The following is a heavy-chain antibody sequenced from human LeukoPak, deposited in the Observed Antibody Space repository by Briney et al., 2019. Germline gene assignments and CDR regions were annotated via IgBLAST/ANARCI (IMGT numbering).Heavy chain of an antibody. CDR1: GASVSTTAYF. J-gene: IGHJ3*01. CDR3: ASYREAYDLYPHGLDV. D-gene: IGHD5-24*01. CDR2: IYASGNT. V-gene: IGHV4-61*02. Sequence: SETLSLTCGVSGASVSTTAYFWNWIRQPAGVGLEWLGRIYASGNTHYNPSLKSRVTMSLDTSKNQFSLTMNSVTAADSAVYFCASYREAYDLYPHGLDVWGRGTVVTVSS.